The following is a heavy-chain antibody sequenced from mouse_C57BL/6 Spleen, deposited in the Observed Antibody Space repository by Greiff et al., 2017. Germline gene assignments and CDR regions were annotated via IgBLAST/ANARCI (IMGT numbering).Heavy chain of an antibody. CDR2: ISYDGSN. J-gene: IGHJ2*01. CDR1: GYSITSGYY. D-gene: IGHD2-4*01. CDR3: ARGVGYYDYDY. Sequence: EVQLQQSGPGLVKPSQSLSLTCSVTGYSITSGYYWNWIRQFPGNQLEWMGYISYDGSNNYNPSLKNRISITRDTSKNQFFLKLNSVTTEDTATYYCARGVGYYDYDYWGQGTTLTVSS. V-gene: IGHV3-6*01.